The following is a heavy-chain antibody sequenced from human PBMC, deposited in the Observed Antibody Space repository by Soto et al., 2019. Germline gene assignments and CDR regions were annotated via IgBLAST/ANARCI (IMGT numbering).Heavy chain of an antibody. V-gene: IGHV1-2*04. J-gene: IGHJ6*02. CDR2: INPNSGGT. D-gene: IGHD6-13*01. CDR1: GYTFTGYY. CDR3: ARDRGSWYGFGYYYYYGMDV. Sequence: GGSVKVSCKASGYTFTGYYMHCVLQSPLQWLDWMGWINPNSGGTNYAQKFQGWVTMTRDTSISTAYMELSRLRSDDTAVYYCARDRGSWYGFGYYYYYGMDVWGQGTTVTVSS.